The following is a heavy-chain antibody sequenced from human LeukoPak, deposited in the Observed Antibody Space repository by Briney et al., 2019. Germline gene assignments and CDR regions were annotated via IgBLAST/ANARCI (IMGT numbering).Heavy chain of an antibody. CDR2: IYPGDSDT. J-gene: IGHJ4*02. Sequence: KDGESLKISCKGSGYSFTSYWIGWVRQMPGKGLEWMGIIYPGDSDTRYSPSFQGQVTISADKSISTAYLQWSSLKASDTAMYYCARPRTYSYGFQYYFDYWGQGTLVTVSS. CDR3: ARPRTYSYGFQYYFDY. CDR1: GYSFTSYW. D-gene: IGHD5-18*01. V-gene: IGHV5-51*01.